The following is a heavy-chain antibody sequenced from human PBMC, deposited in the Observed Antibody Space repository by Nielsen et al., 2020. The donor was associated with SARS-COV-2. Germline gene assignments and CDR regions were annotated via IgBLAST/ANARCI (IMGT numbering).Heavy chain of an antibody. V-gene: IGHV3-30*18. J-gene: IGHJ6*02. CDR2: ISYDGSNK. CDR1: GFTFSSYG. CDR3: AKSLGYCSGGSCYYYGMDV. D-gene: IGHD2-15*01. Sequence: GGSLRLSCAASGFTFSSYGMHWVRQAPGKGLEWVAVISYDGSNKYYADSVKGRFTISRDNSKNTLYLQMNSLRAEDTAVYYCAKSLGYCSGGSCYYYGMDVWGQGTTVTVSS.